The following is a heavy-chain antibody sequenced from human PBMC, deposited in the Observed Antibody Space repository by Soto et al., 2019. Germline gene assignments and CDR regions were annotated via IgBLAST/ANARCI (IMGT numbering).Heavy chain of an antibody. Sequence: SETLSLTCAVYGGSFSGYYWSWIRQPPGKGLEWIGEINHSGSTNYNPSLKSRVTISVDTSKNQFSLKLSSVTAADTAVYYCARGRGGGDSSSTVGYFDYWGQGTLVTVSS. J-gene: IGHJ4*02. CDR1: GGSFSGYY. CDR2: INHSGST. V-gene: IGHV4-34*01. CDR3: ARGRGGGDSSSTVGYFDY. D-gene: IGHD6-6*01.